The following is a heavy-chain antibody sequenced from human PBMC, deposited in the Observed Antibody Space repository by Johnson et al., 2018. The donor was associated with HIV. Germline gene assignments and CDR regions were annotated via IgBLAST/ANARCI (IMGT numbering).Heavy chain of an antibody. Sequence: VQLVESGGGLVQPGGSLRLSCAASGFTFSSYAMHWVRQAPGKGLEWVAVISYDGSNNYYADSVKGRFTISRDNSKNTLYLQMNSLRAEDTAVYYCARIDYSNYEEAFDIWGQGTMVTVSS. J-gene: IGHJ3*02. CDR2: ISYDGSNN. D-gene: IGHD4-11*01. V-gene: IGHV3-30-3*01. CDR1: GFTFSSYA. CDR3: ARIDYSNYEEAFDI.